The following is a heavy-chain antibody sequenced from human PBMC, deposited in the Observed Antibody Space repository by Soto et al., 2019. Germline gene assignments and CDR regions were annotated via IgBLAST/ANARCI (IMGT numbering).Heavy chain of an antibody. D-gene: IGHD3-22*01. CDR1: GGTFSSYA. V-gene: IGHV1-69*13. CDR2: IIPIFGTA. CDR3: ARGYYYDSSGYYSFDY. J-gene: IGHJ4*02. Sequence: GASVKVSCKASGGTFSSYAIGWVRQAPGQGLEWMGGIIPIFGTANYAQKFQGRVTITADESTSTAYMELSSLRSEDTAVYYCARGYYYDSSGYYSFDYWGQGTLVTVSS.